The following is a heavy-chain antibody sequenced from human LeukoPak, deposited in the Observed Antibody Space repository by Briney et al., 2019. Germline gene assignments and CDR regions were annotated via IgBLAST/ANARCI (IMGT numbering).Heavy chain of an antibody. V-gene: IGHV1-18*01. CDR3: ARDRGSSWDYYMDV. Sequence: ASVKVSCKASGYTFTSYDISWVRQAPGQGLEWMGRISAYNGNTNYAQKLQGRVTMTTDTSTSTAYMELRSLRSDDTAVYYCARDRGSSWDYYMDVWGKGTTVTVSS. CDR1: GYTFTSYD. CDR2: ISAYNGNT. J-gene: IGHJ6*03. D-gene: IGHD6-13*01.